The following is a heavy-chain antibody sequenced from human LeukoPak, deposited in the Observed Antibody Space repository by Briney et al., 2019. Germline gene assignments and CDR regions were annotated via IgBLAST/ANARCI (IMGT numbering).Heavy chain of an antibody. D-gene: IGHD2-8*02. V-gene: IGHV3-23*01. CDR1: GFTFSNFA. J-gene: IGHJ3*02. CDR3: AETGGYYCTSDLYRPDVFDI. Sequence: GGSLRLSCAASGFTFSNFAMSWVRQAPGKGLEWVSAISGTGGNTFYTDSVTGRFTISRDNSKNTLYVQMNSLRAEDTAVYYFAETGGYYCTSDLYRPDVFDIWGQGTVVTVSS. CDR2: ISGTGGNT.